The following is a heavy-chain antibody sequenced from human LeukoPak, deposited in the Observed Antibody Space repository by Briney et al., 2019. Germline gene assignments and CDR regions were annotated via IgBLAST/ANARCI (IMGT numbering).Heavy chain of an antibody. CDR2: IYSGGST. V-gene: IGHV3-66*01. CDR3: ARAILTGYSPSAFDI. CDR1: GFTVSSNY. Sequence: GGSLRLSCAASGFTVSSNYMSWVRQAPGKGLEWVSVIYSGGSTYYADSVKGRFTISRDNSKNTLYLQMNSLRAEDTAVYYCARAILTGYSPSAFDIWGQGTMVTVSS. D-gene: IGHD3-9*01. J-gene: IGHJ3*02.